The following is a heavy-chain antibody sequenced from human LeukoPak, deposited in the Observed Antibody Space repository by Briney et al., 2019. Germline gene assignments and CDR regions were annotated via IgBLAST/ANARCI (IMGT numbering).Heavy chain of an antibody. D-gene: IGHD6-13*01. CDR1: GFTFSGYD. CDR3: ARSPSYSSSWYALDS. CDR2: IGTTGDT. Sequence: GGSLRLSCEASGFTFSGYDMQWVRQATGKGLEWVSAIGTTGDTYYSDSVRGRFTISRENAKNSLDLQMNSLRAGETAVYYCARSPSYSSSWYALDSWGQGTLVTVSS. V-gene: IGHV3-13*01. J-gene: IGHJ4*02.